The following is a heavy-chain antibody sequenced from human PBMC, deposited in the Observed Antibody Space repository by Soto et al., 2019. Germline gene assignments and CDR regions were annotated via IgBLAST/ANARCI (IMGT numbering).Heavy chain of an antibody. D-gene: IGHD6-19*01. Sequence: GGSLSLSCSGSGFTFSNVYMILIRQAPGKGIEYISFISSSGTSAKYADSVKGRFTISRDKAKNLLYLQMNSLRADETAVYYWARDRGEVAGQYFDQWGQGT. CDR3: ARDRGEVAGQYFDQ. CDR1: GFTFSNVY. J-gene: IGHJ4*02. V-gene: IGHV3-11*05. CDR2: ISSSGTSA.